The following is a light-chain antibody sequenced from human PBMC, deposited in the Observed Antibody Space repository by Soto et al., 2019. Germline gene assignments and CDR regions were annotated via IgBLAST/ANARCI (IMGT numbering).Light chain of an antibody. CDR3: QQYGTSPQT. CDR1: QSLSSSY. CDR2: GES. V-gene: IGKV3-20*01. Sequence: EIVLTQSPGTLSLSPGERATLSCTASQSLSSSYLAWYQQKPGQAPRLLIYGESGRATGIPDRFSGGGSGADFALTISRLEPGDYAMYYCQQYGTSPQTFGQGTKVEIK. J-gene: IGKJ1*01.